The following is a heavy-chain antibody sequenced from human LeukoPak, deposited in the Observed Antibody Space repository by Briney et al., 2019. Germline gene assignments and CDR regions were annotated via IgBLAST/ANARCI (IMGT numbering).Heavy chain of an antibody. Sequence: SETLSLTCGVSGYSISSGYQWAWIRQSPGKGLEWTGSIYHSGSTHYNPSLKSRVTISVETSKNQFSLNMYSVTAADTAVYYCARDPRWLTPDCTSTSCYENYFDPWGQGTLVTVSS. CDR1: GYSISSGYQ. CDR2: IYHSGST. D-gene: IGHD2-2*01. CDR3: ARDPRWLTPDCTSTSCYENYFDP. V-gene: IGHV4-38-2*02. J-gene: IGHJ5*02.